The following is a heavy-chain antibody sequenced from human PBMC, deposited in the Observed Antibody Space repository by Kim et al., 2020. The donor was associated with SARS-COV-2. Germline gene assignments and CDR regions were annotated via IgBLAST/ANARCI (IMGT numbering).Heavy chain of an antibody. J-gene: IGHJ3*02. CDR2: ISSSGSTI. D-gene: IGHD3-10*01. CDR3: VRSKHSGRPRDAFDI. V-gene: IGHV3-48*03. CDR1: GFTFSSYE. Sequence: GGSLRLSCAASGFTFSSYEMNWVRQAPGKGLEWVSYISSSGSTIYYADSVKGRFTISRDNAKNSLYLQMNSLRAEDTAVYYCVRSKHSGRPRDAFDIWGQGTMVTVSS.